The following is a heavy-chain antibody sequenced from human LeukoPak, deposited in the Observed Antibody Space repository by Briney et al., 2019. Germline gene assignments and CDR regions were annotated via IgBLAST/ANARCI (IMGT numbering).Heavy chain of an antibody. J-gene: IGHJ4*02. Sequence: GGSLRLSCAASGFTFSNYGMHWVRQAPGKGLEWVTFIRNDGSSKDYANTVMGRFTVSRDNLKNTLYPQMNSLRAEDTAVYYCAGGTAADGNSFDSWGQGTLVTVSS. CDR3: AGGTAADGNSFDS. CDR1: GFTFSNYG. CDR2: IRNDGSSK. V-gene: IGHV3-30*02. D-gene: IGHD6-13*01.